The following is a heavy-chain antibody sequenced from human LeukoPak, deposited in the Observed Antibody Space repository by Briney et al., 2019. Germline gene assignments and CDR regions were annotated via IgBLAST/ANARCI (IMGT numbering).Heavy chain of an antibody. CDR1: GGSISSSSYY. Sequence: SESLSLTCTVSGGSISSSSYYWGWIRQPPGKGLVWIGSIYYSGSTYYNPSLKSRVTISVDTSKNQFSLKLSSVTAADTAVYYCARARQYNWNYVSAFDIWGQGTMVTVSS. J-gene: IGHJ3*02. CDR3: ARARQYNWNYVSAFDI. D-gene: IGHD1-7*01. CDR2: IYYSGST. V-gene: IGHV4-39*07.